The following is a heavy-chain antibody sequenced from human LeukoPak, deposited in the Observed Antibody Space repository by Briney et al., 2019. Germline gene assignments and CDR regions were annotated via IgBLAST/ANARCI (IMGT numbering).Heavy chain of an antibody. D-gene: IGHD1-26*01. CDR2: IYSGGST. Sequence: PGGSLRLSCAASGFTVSSNYMSWVRQAPGKGLEWVSVIYSGGSTYYADSVKGRFTISRDNSKNTLYLQMNSLRAEDTAVYYCARATSGSYYYFDYWGQGTLVTVSS. CDR3: ARATSGSYYYFDY. CDR1: GFTVSSNY. V-gene: IGHV3-53*01. J-gene: IGHJ4*02.